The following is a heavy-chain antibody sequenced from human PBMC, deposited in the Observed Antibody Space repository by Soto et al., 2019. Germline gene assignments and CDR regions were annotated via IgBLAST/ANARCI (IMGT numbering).Heavy chain of an antibody. V-gene: IGHV3-23*01. CDR2: INGSGGST. CDR1: GFTVSSYD. Sequence: GGSLRLSCAASGFTVSSYDMSWVRQAPGKGLEWVSAINGSGGSTYYAAAVKGRFTISRENYTNTLYLQMNSLRAEDTAVYYCAKDGRGYDFDWFDPWGQGTLVTVSS. D-gene: IGHD5-12*01. CDR3: AKDGRGYDFDWFDP. J-gene: IGHJ5*02.